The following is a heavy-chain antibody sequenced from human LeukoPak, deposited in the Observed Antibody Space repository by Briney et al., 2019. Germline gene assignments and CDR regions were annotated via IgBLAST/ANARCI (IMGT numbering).Heavy chain of an antibody. Sequence: PGGSLRLSCAASGFTFSDYWMTWVRQVPGKGLEWVANVGRDGSEKNYVDSVKGRFTISRDNAKKSLYPEMNSLRVEDTALYYCAKVGAWELQRVFENWGQGTLVTVSS. CDR2: VGRDGSEK. D-gene: IGHD1-26*01. CDR1: GFTFSDYW. CDR3: AKVGAWELQRVFEN. J-gene: IGHJ4*02. V-gene: IGHV3-7*01.